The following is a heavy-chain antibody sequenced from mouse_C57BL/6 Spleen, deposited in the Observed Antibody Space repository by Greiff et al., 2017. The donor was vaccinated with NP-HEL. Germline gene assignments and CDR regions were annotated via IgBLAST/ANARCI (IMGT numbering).Heavy chain of an antibody. Sequence: VQLQQPGAELVKPGASVKLSCKASGYTFTSYWMHWVKQRPGQGLEWIGMIHPNSGSTNYNEKFKSKATLTVDKSSSTAYMQLSSLTSEDSAVYYCAYYGSRTGYYAMDYWGQGTSVTVSS. CDR1: GYTFTSYW. J-gene: IGHJ4*01. D-gene: IGHD1-1*01. CDR3: AYYGSRTGYYAMDY. V-gene: IGHV1-64*01. CDR2: IHPNSGST.